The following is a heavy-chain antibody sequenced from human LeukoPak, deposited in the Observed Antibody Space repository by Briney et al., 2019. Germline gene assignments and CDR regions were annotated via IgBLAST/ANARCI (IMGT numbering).Heavy chain of an antibody. CDR2: INHSGST. CDR3: ARGLWTPYYYYYGMDV. CDR1: GGSFSGYY. J-gene: IGHJ6*02. D-gene: IGHD3-10*01. V-gene: IGHV4-34*01. Sequence: SETLSLTCAVYGGSFSGYYWSWIRQPPGKGLEWIGEINHSGSTNYNPSLKSRVTIPVDTSKNQFSLKLSSVSAADTAVYYCARGLWTPYYYYYGMDVWGQGTTVTVSS.